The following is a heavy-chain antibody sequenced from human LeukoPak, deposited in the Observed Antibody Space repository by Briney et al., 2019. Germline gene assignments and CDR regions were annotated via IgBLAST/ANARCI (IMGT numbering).Heavy chain of an antibody. CDR3: ARGTSGTTAYYYYMDV. V-gene: IGHV3-53*01. J-gene: IGHJ6*03. CDR1: GFTVSRNY. Sequence: GGSLRLSCAASGFTVSRNYMNWVRQAPGKGLEWVSVIYSGGRTYYADSVKGRFTISRDNSKNILYLQMNSLRAEDTAVCYCARGTSGTTAYYYYMDVWGKGTTVTISS. D-gene: IGHD1-1*01. CDR2: IYSGGRT.